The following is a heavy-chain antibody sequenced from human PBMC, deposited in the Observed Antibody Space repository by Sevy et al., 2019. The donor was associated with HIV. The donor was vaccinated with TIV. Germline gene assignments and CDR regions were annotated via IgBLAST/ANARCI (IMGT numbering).Heavy chain of an antibody. Sequence: GGSLRLSCAASGFTFDHHAMHWVRQTPGKGLECVSGISWNSASVAYADSVKGRFTISRDNAKKSLYLQMNSLRSEDTALYYCAKVPGYSYGLALWYFDLWGRGTLVTVSS. CDR1: GFTFDHHA. CDR3: AKVPGYSYGLALWYFDL. CDR2: ISWNSASV. D-gene: IGHD5-18*01. V-gene: IGHV3-9*01. J-gene: IGHJ2*01.